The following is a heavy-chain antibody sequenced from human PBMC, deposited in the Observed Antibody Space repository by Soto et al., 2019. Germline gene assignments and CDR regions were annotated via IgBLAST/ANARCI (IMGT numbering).Heavy chain of an antibody. CDR1: GGSINSAGYY. J-gene: IGHJ4*02. V-gene: IGHV4-31*03. Sequence: SETLSLTCNVTGGSINSAGYYWSWIRQVPGKGLEWIGYIFYSGSAYYHPSLKSRASISVDRSKNQFSLNLDSVTAADTAVYFCARDFAYFDSWGQGTLVTVSS. CDR2: IFYSGSA. D-gene: IGHD3-3*01. CDR3: ARDFAYFDS.